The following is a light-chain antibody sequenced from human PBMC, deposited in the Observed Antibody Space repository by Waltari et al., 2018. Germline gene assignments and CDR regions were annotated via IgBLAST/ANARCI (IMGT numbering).Light chain of an antibody. V-gene: IGKV3-20*01. CDR2: GAS. CDR3: QQYCTSPPT. Sequence: ETVLTQSPGTLSLSPGERATLSCRASQSVSSSYLAWYQQKPGQAPRLLIYGASSRATGIPDRFSGSGSGTDFTLTINSLQAEDVAVYYCQQYCTSPPTFGQGTQVEIK. J-gene: IGKJ2*01. CDR1: QSVSSSY.